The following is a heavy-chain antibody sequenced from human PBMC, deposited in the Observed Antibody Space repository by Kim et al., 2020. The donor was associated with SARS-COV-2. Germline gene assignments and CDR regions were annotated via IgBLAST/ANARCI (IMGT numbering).Heavy chain of an antibody. J-gene: IGHJ4*01. CDR2: SYYSGST. Sequence: SETLSLTCTVSGGSISSYYWSWIRQRPGKGLEWIGYSYYSGSTNYNHSLKSRVTISVDTSKNQFSLKLSSVTAADTAVYYCARGARYDILTGYYYGFDYWGQGTLVTVSS. V-gene: IGHV4-59*13. CDR3: ARGARYDILTGYYYGFDY. D-gene: IGHD3-9*01. CDR1: GGSISSYY.